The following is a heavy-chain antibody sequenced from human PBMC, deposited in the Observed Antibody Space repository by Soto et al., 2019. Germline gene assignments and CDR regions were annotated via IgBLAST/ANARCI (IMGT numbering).Heavy chain of an antibody. D-gene: IGHD6-13*01. V-gene: IGHV1-18*01. CDR1: GGTFSSYA. CDR2: ISAYNGNT. CDR3: ARSIAAAGSSMDV. Sequence: SVKVSCKASGGTFSSYAISWVRQAPGQGLEWMGGISAYNGNTNYAQKLQGRVTMTTDTSTSTAYMELRSLRSDDTAVYYCARSIAAAGSSMDVWGQGTTVTVSS. J-gene: IGHJ6*02.